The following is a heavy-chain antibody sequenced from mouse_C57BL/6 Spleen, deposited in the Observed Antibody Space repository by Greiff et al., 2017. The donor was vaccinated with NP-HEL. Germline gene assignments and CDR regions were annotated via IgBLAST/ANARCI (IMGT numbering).Heavy chain of an antibody. J-gene: IGHJ2*01. CDR1: GFTFNTYA. CDR3: VRAYDYYGSRGYFDY. V-gene: IGHV10-3*01. CDR2: IRSKSSNYAT. Sequence: EVMLVESGGGLVQPKGSLKLSCTASGFTFNTYAMHWVRQAPGKGLEWVARIRSKSSNYATYYADSVKDRFTSSRDDSQSMLYLQMNNLKTEDTAMYYWVRAYDYYGSRGYFDYWGQGTTLTVSS. D-gene: IGHD1-1*01.